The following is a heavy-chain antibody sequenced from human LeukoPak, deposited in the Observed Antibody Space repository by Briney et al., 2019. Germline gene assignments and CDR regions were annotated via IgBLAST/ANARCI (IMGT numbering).Heavy chain of an antibody. J-gene: IGHJ4*02. CDR2: ISGSGGST. Sequence: GGTLRLSCAASGFTFSSYGMSWVRQAPGKGLEWVSAISGSGGSTYYADSVKGRFTISRDNSKNTLYLQMNSLRAEDTAVYYCAKERRYDFWSGPSFWGQGTLVTVSS. CDR1: GFTFSSYG. V-gene: IGHV3-23*01. D-gene: IGHD3-3*01. CDR3: AKERRYDFWSGPSF.